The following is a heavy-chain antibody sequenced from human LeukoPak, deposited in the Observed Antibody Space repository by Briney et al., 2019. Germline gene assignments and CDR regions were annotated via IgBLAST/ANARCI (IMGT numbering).Heavy chain of an antibody. Sequence: GASVKVSCKASGGTFSSYAISWVRQAPGQGLEWMGGIIPIFGTANYAQKFQGRVTITADESTSTAYMELSSLRSEDTAVYYCAPSYFDWSPRFDPWGQGTLVTVSS. V-gene: IGHV1-69*13. D-gene: IGHD3-9*01. CDR1: GGTFSSYA. J-gene: IGHJ5*02. CDR3: APSYFDWSPRFDP. CDR2: IIPIFGTA.